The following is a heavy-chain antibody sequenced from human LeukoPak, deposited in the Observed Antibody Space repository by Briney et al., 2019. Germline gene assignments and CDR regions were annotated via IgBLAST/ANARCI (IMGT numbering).Heavy chain of an antibody. CDR3: ARWDDSAWAFGN. D-gene: IGHD6-19*01. J-gene: IGHJ4*02. CDR2: INHSGST. V-gene: IGHV4-34*01. CDR1: GGSFSGYY. Sequence: SETLSLTCAVYGGSFSGYYWSWIRQPPGKGLEWIGEINHSGSTNYNPSLKSRDTISVDTSKSQLSLRLTSVTAADTAVYYCARWDDSAWAFGNWGPGTLVTVSS.